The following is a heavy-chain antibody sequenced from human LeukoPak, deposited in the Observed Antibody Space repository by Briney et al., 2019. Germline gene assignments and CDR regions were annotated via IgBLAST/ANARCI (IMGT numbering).Heavy chain of an antibody. CDR3: ARFLHIAVAGPTGWFDP. V-gene: IGHV5-51*01. D-gene: IGHD6-19*01. CDR2: IFPGDSDT. J-gene: IGHJ5*02. Sequence: PGESLQISCQGSGSSFTSYWIGWVRQLPGKGLEWMGIIFPGDSDTRYSPSFQGQVTISADKSISTAYLQWGSLKASDTAMYYCARFLHIAVAGPTGWFDPWGQGTLVTVSS. CDR1: GSSFTSYW.